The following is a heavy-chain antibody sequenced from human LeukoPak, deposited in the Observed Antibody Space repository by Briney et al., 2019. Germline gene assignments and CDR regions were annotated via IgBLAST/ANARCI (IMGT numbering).Heavy chain of an antibody. CDR1: GYTFTSYY. CDR2: INPSGGST. CDR3: ARDQLVGAPFDY. D-gene: IGHD2-2*01. V-gene: IGHV1-46*01. Sequence: VSVKVSCKASGYTFTSYYMHWVRQAPGQGLEWMGIINPSGGSTSYAQKFQGRVTMTRDTSTSTVYMELSSLRSEDTAVYYCARDQLVGAPFDYWGQGTLVTVSS. J-gene: IGHJ4*02.